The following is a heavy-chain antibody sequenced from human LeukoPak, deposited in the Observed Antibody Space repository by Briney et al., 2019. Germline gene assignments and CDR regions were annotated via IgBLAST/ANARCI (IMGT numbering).Heavy chain of an antibody. CDR2: LYSDGNT. V-gene: IGHV3-53*01. CDR1: GFTVITND. Sequence: PGGSLRLSCAASGFTVITNDMNWVRQAPGKGLVWVSVLYSDGNTKYAESVQGRFTIYRHHSKNTLYLVMNSLSPDDTAVYYCARGVEPLAANTLAYWGQGTLVTVSS. D-gene: IGHD3-16*01. J-gene: IGHJ4*02. CDR3: ARGVEPLAANTLAY.